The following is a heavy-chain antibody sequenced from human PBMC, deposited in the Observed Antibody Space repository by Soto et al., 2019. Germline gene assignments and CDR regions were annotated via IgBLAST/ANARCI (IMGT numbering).Heavy chain of an antibody. Sequence: QITLKESGPTLVKPTQTLTLTCTFSGFSLSTDGVGVGWVRQPPGKALEWLALIHWDDDKRYSPSLKNRLTITKDTPKNQVVLTMTTMDPVDTATYFCAYRCRSGSYYSHFDYWGQGTLVTVSS. CDR2: IHWDDDK. CDR3: AYRCRSGSYYSHFDY. V-gene: IGHV2-5*02. D-gene: IGHD3-10*01. CDR1: GFSLSTDGVG. J-gene: IGHJ4*02.